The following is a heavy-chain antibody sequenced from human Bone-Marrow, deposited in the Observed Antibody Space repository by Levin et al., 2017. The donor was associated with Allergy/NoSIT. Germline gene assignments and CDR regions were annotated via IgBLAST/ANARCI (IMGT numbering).Heavy chain of an antibody. CDR1: GGALSTGGYF. CDR2: IYNSGST. D-gene: IGHD3-3*01. V-gene: IGHV4-31*03. J-gene: IGHJ5*02. Sequence: SETLSLTCNVSGGALSTGGYFWSWIRQQPGRGLEWIAYIYNSGSTYYNPSLESRVTISADMSRNQFSLRLTSVTAADTAIYYCARGFPVFGVVTAFDRWGQGTLVTVSS. CDR3: ARGFPVFGVVTAFDR.